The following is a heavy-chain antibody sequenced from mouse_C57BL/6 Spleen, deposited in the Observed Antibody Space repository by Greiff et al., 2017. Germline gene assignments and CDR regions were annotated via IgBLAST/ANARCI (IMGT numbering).Heavy chain of an antibody. J-gene: IGHJ1*03. CDR3: ARQGGNYIYWYFDV. Sequence: VQLQQSGAELVRPGASVKLSCKASGYTFTDYYINWVKQRPGQGLEWIARIYPGSGNTYYNEKFKGKATLTAEKSSSTAYMQLSSLTSEDSAVYFCARQGGNYIYWYFDVWGTGTTVTVSS. D-gene: IGHD2-1*01. V-gene: IGHV1-76*01. CDR2: IYPGSGNT. CDR1: GYTFTDYY.